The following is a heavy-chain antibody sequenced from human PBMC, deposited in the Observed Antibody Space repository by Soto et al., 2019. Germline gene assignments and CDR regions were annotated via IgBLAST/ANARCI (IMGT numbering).Heavy chain of an antibody. CDR3: ARAAIQWDDYGDYRGYGMDV. D-gene: IGHD4-17*01. V-gene: IGHV3-53*02. Sequence: EVQLVETGGGLIQPGGSLRLSCAASGFTVSSNYMSWVRQAPGKGLEWVSVIYSGGSTYYADSVKGRFTISRDNSKNTLYLQMNSLRAEDTAVYYCARAAIQWDDYGDYRGYGMDVWGQGTTVTVSS. J-gene: IGHJ6*02. CDR1: GFTVSSNY. CDR2: IYSGGST.